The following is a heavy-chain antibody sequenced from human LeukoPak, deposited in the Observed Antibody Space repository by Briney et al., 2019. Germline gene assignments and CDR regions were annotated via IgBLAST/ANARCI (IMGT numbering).Heavy chain of an antibody. CDR1: GGTFISYA. CDR2: ITPIFGIA. V-gene: IGHV1-69*04. D-gene: IGHD4-23*01. CDR3: AFEAYGGPTPGNY. J-gene: IGHJ4*02. Sequence: ASVKVSCKASGGTFISYAISWVRQAPGQGLEWMGRITPIFGIANYAQKFQGRVTIIADKSTSTAYMELSSLRSEDTAVYYCAFEAYGGPTPGNYWGQGTLVTVSS.